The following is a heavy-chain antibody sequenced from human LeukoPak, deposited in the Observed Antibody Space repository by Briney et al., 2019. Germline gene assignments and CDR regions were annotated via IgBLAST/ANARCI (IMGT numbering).Heavy chain of an antibody. V-gene: IGHV1-69*05. CDR2: IIPIFGTA. J-gene: IGHJ6*03. D-gene: IGHD6-13*01. Sequence: ASVTVSFKASGGTFSSYAIIWVRQAPGQGLEWMGGIIPIFGTANYAQKFQGRVTITTDESTSTAYMELSSLRSEDTAVYYCAFIAAAGTPYFDYYMDVWGKGTTVTVSS. CDR3: AFIAAAGTPYFDYYMDV. CDR1: GGTFSSYA.